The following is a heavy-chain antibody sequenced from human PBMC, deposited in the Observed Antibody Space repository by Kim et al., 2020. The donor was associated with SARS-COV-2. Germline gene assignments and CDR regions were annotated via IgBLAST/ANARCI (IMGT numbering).Heavy chain of an antibody. CDR2: IYYSGST. CDR3: ARRLDSVYSVERRREFDY. V-gene: IGHV4-30-4*01. J-gene: IGHJ4*02. CDR1: GGSISSGDYY. D-gene: IGHD1-1*01. Sequence: SETLSLTCTVSGGSISSGDYYWSWIRQPPGKGLEWIGYIYYSGSTYYNPSLKRRVTISVDTSKNQFSLKLSSVTAADTAVYYCARRLDSVYSVERRREFDYWGQGTLVTVSS.